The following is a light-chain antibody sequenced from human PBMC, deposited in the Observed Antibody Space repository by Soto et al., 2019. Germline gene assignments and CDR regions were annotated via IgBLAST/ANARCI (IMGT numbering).Light chain of an antibody. CDR2: GAS. Sequence: IQMTQSPASVSASPGDRVTVTCRASQSVSGYLAWYQQKPGGAPKLLIHGASRLQSGVPARFSGSGSGTDFTLSINSLQPEDFATYYCQQAYSFPITFGQGTRL. CDR3: QQAYSFPIT. V-gene: IGKV1D-12*01. CDR1: QSVSGY. J-gene: IGKJ5*01.